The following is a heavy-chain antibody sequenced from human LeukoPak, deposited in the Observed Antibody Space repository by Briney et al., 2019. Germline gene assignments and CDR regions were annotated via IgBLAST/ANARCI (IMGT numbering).Heavy chain of an antibody. CDR1: GYTFTGYY. J-gene: IGHJ4*02. D-gene: IGHD7-27*01. CDR3: ARDAETLINWGSADYFDY. Sequence: ASVKVSCKASGYTFTGYYMHWVRQAPGQGLEWMGWINPNSGGTNYAQKFQGRVTMTRDTSISTAYMELSRLRSDDTAVYYCARDAETLINWGSADYFDYWGQGTLVTVSS. CDR2: INPNSGGT. V-gene: IGHV1-2*02.